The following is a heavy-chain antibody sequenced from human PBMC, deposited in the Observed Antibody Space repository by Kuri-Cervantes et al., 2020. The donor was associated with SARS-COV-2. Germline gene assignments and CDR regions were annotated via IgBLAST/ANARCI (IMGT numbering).Heavy chain of an antibody. CDR2: IYHSGST. Sequence: SETLSLTCTVSGGSISSGGYYWSWIRQPPGKGLEWIGYIYHSGSTYYNPSLKSRVTISVDTSKNQFSLKLSSVTAADTAVYYCARNVKYRRPYYYMDVWGKGTTVTVSS. J-gene: IGHJ6*03. V-gene: IGHV4-30-2*01. CDR3: ARNVKYRRPYYYMDV. D-gene: IGHD6-6*01. CDR1: GGSISSGGYY.